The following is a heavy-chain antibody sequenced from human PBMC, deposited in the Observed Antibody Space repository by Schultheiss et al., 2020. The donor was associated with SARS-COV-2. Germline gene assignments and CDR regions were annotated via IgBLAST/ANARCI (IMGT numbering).Heavy chain of an antibody. J-gene: IGHJ6*02. CDR1: SGSVSSGSYY. CDR2: IYYSGST. D-gene: IGHD2-2*03. Sequence: SETLSLTCTVSSGSVSSGSYYWSWIRQPPGKGLEWIGYIYYSGSTNYNPSLKSRVTISVDTSKNQFSLKLSSVTAADTAVYYCARDGSQYYYYGMDVWGQGTTVTVSS. CDR3: ARDGSQYYYYGMDV. V-gene: IGHV4-61*01.